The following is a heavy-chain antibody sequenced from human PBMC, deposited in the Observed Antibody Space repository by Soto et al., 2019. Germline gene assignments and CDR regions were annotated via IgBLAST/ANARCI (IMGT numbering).Heavy chain of an antibody. D-gene: IGHD2-8*01. Sequence: PGGSLRLSCAASGFTFSSYSMSWVRQAPGKGLEWVSAISCCGCSTYYRDSVKGRFTISTDNSKHTPYLQMTSLRAADTAVSYCSKRPARYCTSSVCSYFDSWGQGTLVTVSS. CDR1: GFTFSSYS. CDR2: ISCCGCST. J-gene: IGHJ4*02. CDR3: SKRPARYCTSSVCSYFDS. V-gene: IGHV3-23*01.